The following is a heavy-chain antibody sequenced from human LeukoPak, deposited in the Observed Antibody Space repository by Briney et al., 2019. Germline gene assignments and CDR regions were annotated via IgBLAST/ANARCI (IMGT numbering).Heavy chain of an antibody. CDR2: IYHSGST. J-gene: IGHJ5*02. Sequence: PSETLSLTCTVSGGSISSGGYYWSWIRQPPGKGLEWIGYIYHSGSTYYNPSLKSRVTISVDRSKNQFSLKLSSVTAADTAVYYCAREALEQQLHWFDPWGQGTLVTVSS. CDR1: GGSISSGGYY. CDR3: AREALEQQLHWFDP. V-gene: IGHV4-30-2*01. D-gene: IGHD6-13*01.